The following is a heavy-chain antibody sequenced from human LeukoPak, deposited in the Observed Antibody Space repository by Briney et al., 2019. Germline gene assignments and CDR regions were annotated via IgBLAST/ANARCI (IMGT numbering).Heavy chain of an antibody. CDR2: ISYDGSNK. CDR1: GFTFSSYA. D-gene: IGHD4-17*01. CDR3: VRDAGGSTVTTSNFDY. J-gene: IGHJ4*02. Sequence: PGGSLTLFCAASGFTFSSYAMHWVRQAPGRGLEWVAVISYDGSNKYYADSVKGRFTISRDNSKNTLYLQMNSLRAEDTAVYYCVRDAGGSTVTTSNFDYWGQGTLVTVSS. V-gene: IGHV3-30-3*01.